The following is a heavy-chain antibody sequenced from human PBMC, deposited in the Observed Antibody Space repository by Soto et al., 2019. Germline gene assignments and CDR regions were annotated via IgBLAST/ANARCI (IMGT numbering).Heavy chain of an antibody. Sequence: PSETLSLTCTVSGGSISSYYWSWIRQPPGKGLEWIGYIYYSGSTNYNPSLKSRVTISVDTSKNQFSLKLSSVTAADTAVYYCARVIAVAGTGDWFDPWGQGTLVTVS. CDR1: GGSISSYY. CDR2: IYYSGST. D-gene: IGHD6-19*01. J-gene: IGHJ5*02. V-gene: IGHV4-59*01. CDR3: ARVIAVAGTGDWFDP.